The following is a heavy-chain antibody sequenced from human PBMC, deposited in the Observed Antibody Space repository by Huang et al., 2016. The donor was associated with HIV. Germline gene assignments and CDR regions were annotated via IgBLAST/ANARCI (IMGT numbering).Heavy chain of an antibody. J-gene: IGHJ6*02. CDR2: IHHSGST. Sequence: QVQLQQWGAGLLKPSETLSLTCAVYGVSFSAYYWSWIRQPPGKGLVWIGEIHHSGSTKYNPSLKSRVIISVDTSKNQFSLKLSSVTAADTAVYYCARGAVRYFDRGGTRYYGMDVWGQGTTVTVSS. CDR3: ARGAVRYFDRGGTRYYGMDV. CDR1: GVSFSAYY. D-gene: IGHD3-9*01. V-gene: IGHV4-34*01.